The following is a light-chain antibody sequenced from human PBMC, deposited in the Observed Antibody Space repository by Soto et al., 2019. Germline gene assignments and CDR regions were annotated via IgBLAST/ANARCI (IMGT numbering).Light chain of an antibody. CDR3: QQYGSSPIT. Sequence: EIVLTQSPATLPLSPGQRATLSCRASQTISSGYLAWYQQKPGQAPRLLIYGASSRATGIPDRFSGSGSGTDFTLTISRLEPEDFAVYYCQQYGSSPITFGQGTRLEIK. J-gene: IGKJ5*01. CDR1: QTISSGY. V-gene: IGKV3-20*01. CDR2: GAS.